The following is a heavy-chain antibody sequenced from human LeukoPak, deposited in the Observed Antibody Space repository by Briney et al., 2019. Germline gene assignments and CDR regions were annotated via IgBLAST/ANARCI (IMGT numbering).Heavy chain of an antibody. CDR1: GFTFSSYW. CDR3: ARQSRGSDS. D-gene: IGHD2-21*01. V-gene: IGHV3-30-3*01. Sequence: GGSLRLSCAASGFTFSSYWMHWVRQAPGKGLEWIAVISYDEDNKYYAESVKGRFTISRDNSKNTLYLEMNTLRPEDTAVYYCARQSRGSDSWGQGTLVTVSS. J-gene: IGHJ5*02. CDR2: ISYDEDNK.